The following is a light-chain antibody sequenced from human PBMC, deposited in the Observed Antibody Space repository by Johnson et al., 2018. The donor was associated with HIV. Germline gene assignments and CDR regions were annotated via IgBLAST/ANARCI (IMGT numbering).Light chain of an antibody. J-gene: IGLJ1*01. CDR3: GKWDSSLSAGV. V-gene: IGLV1-51*01. Sequence: QSVLTQSHSVSAAPGQRVTISCSGSSSNIANNYISWYQQFPGTAPKLLIYDNNKRPSGIPDRFSGSKSGTSATLGITGLQTGDEADYYCGKWDSSLSAGVCGTGTKVTVL. CDR2: DNN. CDR1: SSNIANNY.